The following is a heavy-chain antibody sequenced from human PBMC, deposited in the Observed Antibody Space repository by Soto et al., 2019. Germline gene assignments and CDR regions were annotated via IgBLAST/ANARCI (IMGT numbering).Heavy chain of an antibody. CDR2: INHSGST. CDR3: ARAIVGATGPYFDY. Sequence: QVQLQQWGAGLLKPSETLSLTCAVYGGSFSGYYWSWIRQPPGKGLEWIGEINHSGSTNYNPSLKSRVTIPVDTSKNQFSLKLSSVTAADTALYYWARAIVGATGPYFDYWGQGTLVTVSS. J-gene: IGHJ4*02. V-gene: IGHV4-34*01. D-gene: IGHD1-26*01. CDR1: GGSFSGYY.